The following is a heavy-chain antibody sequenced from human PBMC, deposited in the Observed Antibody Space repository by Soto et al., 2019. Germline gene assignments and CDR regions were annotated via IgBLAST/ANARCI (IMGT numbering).Heavy chain of an antibody. CDR2: IYYSGST. Sequence: KPSETLSLTCTVSGGSISSYYWSWIRQPPGKGLEWIGYIYYSGSTNYNPSLKSRVTISVDTSKNQFSLKLSSVTAADTAVYYCARGPAAIHGWFDPWGQGTLVTVSS. J-gene: IGHJ5*02. D-gene: IGHD2-2*01. V-gene: IGHV4-59*01. CDR3: ARGPAAIHGWFDP. CDR1: GGSISSYY.